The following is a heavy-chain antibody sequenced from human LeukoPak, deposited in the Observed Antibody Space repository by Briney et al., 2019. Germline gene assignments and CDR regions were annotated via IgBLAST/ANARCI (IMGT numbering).Heavy chain of an antibody. CDR1: GGSISSSSYY. D-gene: IGHD1-7*01. CDR3: ARPITGTTRGGFDP. Sequence: SETLSLTCTVSGGSISSSSYYWGWIRQPPGKGLEWIGSIYYSGSTYYNPSLKSRVTISVATSKNQFSLKLSSVTAADTAVYYCARPITGTTRGGFDPWGQGTLVTVSS. CDR2: IYYSGST. J-gene: IGHJ5*02. V-gene: IGHV4-39*07.